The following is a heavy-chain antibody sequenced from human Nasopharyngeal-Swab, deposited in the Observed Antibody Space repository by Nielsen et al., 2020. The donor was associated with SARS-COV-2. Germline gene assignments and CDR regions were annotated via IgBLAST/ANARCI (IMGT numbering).Heavy chain of an antibody. D-gene: IGHD6-6*01. V-gene: IGHV1-69*13. Sequence: SVKVFCKASGGTFSSYAISWVRQAPGQGLEWMGGIIPIFGTANYAQKFQGRVTITADESTSTAYMELSSLRSEDTAVYYCAREGQLVSDYYYGMDVWGQGTTVTVSS. CDR3: AREGQLVSDYYYGMDV. CDR1: GGTFSSYA. CDR2: IIPIFGTA. J-gene: IGHJ6*02.